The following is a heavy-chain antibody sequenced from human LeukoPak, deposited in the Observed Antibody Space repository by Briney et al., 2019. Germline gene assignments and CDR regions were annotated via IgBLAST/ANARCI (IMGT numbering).Heavy chain of an antibody. CDR3: ARLLGSSTVADY. D-gene: IGHD1-14*01. V-gene: IGHV4-59*08. J-gene: IGHJ4*02. Sequence: PSETLSLTCTVSGGSISNYFWSWIRQPPGKGLEWIGYIYYSGSTTYNPSLKSRVTISVDTSKNQFFLKLGSVTAADTAVYYCARLLGSSTVADYWGQGTLVTVSS. CDR1: GGSISNYF. CDR2: IYYSGST.